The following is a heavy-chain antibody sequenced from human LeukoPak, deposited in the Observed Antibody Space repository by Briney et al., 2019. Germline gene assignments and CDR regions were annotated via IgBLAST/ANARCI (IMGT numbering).Heavy chain of an antibody. V-gene: IGHV3-21*01. CDR1: GFTSSSYS. Sequence: PGGSLRLSCAASGFTSSSYSMNWVRQAPGKGLEWVSSISSSSSYIYYADSVKGRFTISRDNAKNSLYLQMNSLRAEDTAVYYCARDSGSGWSDIDYWGQGTLVTVSS. CDR2: ISSSSSYI. D-gene: IGHD6-19*01. CDR3: ARDSGSGWSDIDY. J-gene: IGHJ4*02.